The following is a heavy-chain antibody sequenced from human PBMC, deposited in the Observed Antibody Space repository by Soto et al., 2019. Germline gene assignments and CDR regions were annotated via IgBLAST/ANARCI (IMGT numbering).Heavy chain of an antibody. D-gene: IGHD3-3*01. V-gene: IGHV3-23*01. J-gene: IGHJ4*02. CDR2: ISGSGSST. Sequence: GGSLRLSCAASGFTFSSYTMSWVRQAPGKGLEWVSTISGSGSSTYSADSVKGRFTISRDNSKNTLYLQMNSLRVEDTAIYYCAKAWRIDYWGQRTLVTVSS. CDR1: GFTFSSYT. CDR3: AKAWRIDY.